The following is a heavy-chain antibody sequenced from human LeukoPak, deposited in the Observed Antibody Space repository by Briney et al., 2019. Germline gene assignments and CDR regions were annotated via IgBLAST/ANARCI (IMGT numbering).Heavy chain of an antibody. V-gene: IGHV6-1*01. CDR2: TYYRSKWYN. CDR3: AREKQGPAQWFDP. J-gene: IGHJ5*02. D-gene: IGHD2-2*01. CDR1: GDSVSSNSAA. Sequence: SQTLSLTCAISGDSVSSNSAAWNWIRQSPSRGLKWLGGTYYRSKWYNDYAVSVKSRITINPDTSKNQFSLKLSSVTAADTAVYYCAREKQGPAQWFDPWGQGTLDTVSS.